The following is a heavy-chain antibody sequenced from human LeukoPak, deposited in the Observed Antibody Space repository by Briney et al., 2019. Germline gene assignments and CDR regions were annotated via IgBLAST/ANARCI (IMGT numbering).Heavy chain of an antibody. CDR3: TRVIRWVDPFDY. D-gene: IGHD4-23*01. CDR1: GFTFSGSA. V-gene: IGHV3-73*01. J-gene: IGHJ4*02. Sequence: GGSLRLSCAASGFTFSGSAMHWVRQASGEGLEWVGRIRSKANSYATAYAASVKGRFTISRDDSKNTAYLQMNSLKTEDTAVYYCTRVIRWVDPFDYWGQGTLVTVSS. CDR2: IRSKANSYAT.